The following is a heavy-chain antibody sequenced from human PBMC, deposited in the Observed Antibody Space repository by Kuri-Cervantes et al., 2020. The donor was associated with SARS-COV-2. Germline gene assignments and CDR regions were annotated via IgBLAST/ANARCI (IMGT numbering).Heavy chain of an antibody. Sequence: SVKVSCKASGGTFSSYAISWVRQAPGQGLEWMGRIIPILGTANYEQKFQGRVTITADKSTSTAYMELSSLRSEDTAVYYCAPYWGERIAVAGWGQGTLVTVSS. J-gene: IGHJ4*02. CDR1: GGTFSSYA. CDR3: APYWGERIAVAG. V-gene: IGHV1-69*04. D-gene: IGHD6-19*01. CDR2: IIPILGTA.